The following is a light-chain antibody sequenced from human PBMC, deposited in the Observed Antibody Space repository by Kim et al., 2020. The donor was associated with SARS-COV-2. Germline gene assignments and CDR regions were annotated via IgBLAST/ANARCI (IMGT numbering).Light chain of an antibody. CDR1: QSVSNN. J-gene: IGKJ5*01. CDR2: GAS. Sequence: EIVLTQSPATLSVSPGERATLSCRASQSVSNNLAWYQQKHGQAPRLLLYGASSRTTGVPARCSGSGSWTAFTLTITSLQSEDFVLFYCQQYNDWPPITFGQGTRLEIK. V-gene: IGKV3-15*01. CDR3: QQYNDWPPIT.